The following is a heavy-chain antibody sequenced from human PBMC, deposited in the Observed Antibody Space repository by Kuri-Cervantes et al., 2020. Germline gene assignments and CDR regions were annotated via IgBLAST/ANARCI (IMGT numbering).Heavy chain of an antibody. D-gene: IGHD3-22*01. J-gene: IGHJ5*02. CDR3: ARHFPMIVVVKGGNWFDP. CDR1: GGSISSSSYY. V-gene: IGHV4-39*01. CDR2: IYHSGST. Sequence: SETLSLTCKVSGGSISSSSYYWGWIRQPPGKGLEWIGSIYHSGSTYYNPSLKSRVTISVDTSKNQFSLKLSSVTAADTAVYYCARHFPMIVVVKGGNWFDPWGQGTLVTVSS.